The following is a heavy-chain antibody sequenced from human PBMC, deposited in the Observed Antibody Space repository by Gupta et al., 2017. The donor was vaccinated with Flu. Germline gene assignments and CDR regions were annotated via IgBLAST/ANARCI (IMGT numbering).Heavy chain of an antibody. V-gene: IGHV1-2*06. CDR1: CYTFTYFF. D-gene: IGHD1-26*01. Sequence: QQPLVQFGDAMRKPGASVNVSCMASCYTFTYFFMHWLIQAPALGPAGQGRVHPRTGATNHAPCFQGRVSLTTDTSISTAYMELSALTSDDTALYYCARSNPYYYAFDIWGQGTVVTVSS. CDR3: ARSNPYYYAFDI. CDR2: VHPRTGAT. J-gene: IGHJ3*02.